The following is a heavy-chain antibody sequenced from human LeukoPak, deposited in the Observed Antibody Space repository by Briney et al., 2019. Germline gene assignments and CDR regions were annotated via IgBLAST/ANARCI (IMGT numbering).Heavy chain of an antibody. Sequence: SETLSLPCTVSGGSISSSSYYWGWIRQPPGKGLEWIGSIYYSGSTYYNPSLKSRVTISVDTSKNQFSLKLSSVTAADTAVYYCASITMMTNWFDPWGQGTLVTVSS. V-gene: IGHV4-39*01. CDR2: IYYSGST. CDR3: ASITMMTNWFDP. CDR1: GGSISSSSYY. D-gene: IGHD3-22*01. J-gene: IGHJ5*02.